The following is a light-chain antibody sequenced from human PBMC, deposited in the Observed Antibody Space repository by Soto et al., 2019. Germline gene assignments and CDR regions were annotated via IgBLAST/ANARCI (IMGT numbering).Light chain of an antibody. V-gene: IGLV2-14*01. CDR2: EVT. J-gene: IGLJ1*01. Sequence: QSALTQPASVSGSPGQSITISCTGTSSDIGAYNYVSWYQQHPGKAPKLLIYEVTNRPSGVSDRFSGSKSGNSASLTISGLQAEDEANYNCNPYTTLGNGVFGTGTKLTVL. CDR1: SSDIGAYNY. CDR3: NPYTTLGNGV.